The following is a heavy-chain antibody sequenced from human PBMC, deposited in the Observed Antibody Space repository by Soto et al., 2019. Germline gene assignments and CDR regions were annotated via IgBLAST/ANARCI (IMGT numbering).Heavy chain of an antibody. V-gene: IGHV1-18*01. CDR3: AKNGQPTYYYYGLDV. J-gene: IGHJ6*02. CDR2: ISGYNGDT. Sequence: QGQLVQSGGEVKKSGASVKVSCKASGYTFSRYGISWVRQAPGQGLEWMGWISGYNGDTNYAQKFQGRVTMTIDTSTTTAYMELRSLTSDDTAVYYCAKNGQPTYYYYGLDVWGQGTTVPVSS. CDR1: GYTFSRYG. D-gene: IGHD2-8*01.